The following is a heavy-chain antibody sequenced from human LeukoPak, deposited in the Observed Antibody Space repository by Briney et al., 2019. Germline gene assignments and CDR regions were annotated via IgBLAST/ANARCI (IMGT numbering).Heavy chain of an antibody. D-gene: IGHD3-16*01. CDR1: GFTFTDHP. J-gene: IGHJ4*02. V-gene: IGHV3-69-1*01. CDR2: IGGDGIA. Sequence: NPGGSLRLSCVASGFTFTDHPMNWVRQAPGKGLEWISYIGGDGIAFYADSVKGRFTASKDDARKSMYLQMNGLRVEDTAVYYCAKDRANWAIDDWGQGTQVTVSS. CDR3: AKDRANWAIDD.